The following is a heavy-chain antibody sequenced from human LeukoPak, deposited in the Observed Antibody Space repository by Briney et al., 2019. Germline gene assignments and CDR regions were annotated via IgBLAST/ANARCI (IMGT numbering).Heavy chain of an antibody. CDR2: IYYSGST. V-gene: IGHV4-39*01. D-gene: IGHD2-21*01. CDR1: GGSFSSYY. CDR3: ARGGAIYFDP. J-gene: IGHJ5*02. Sequence: SETLSLTCAVYGGSFSSYYWGWIRQPPGKGLEWIGSIYYSGSTYYNPSLKSRVTISVDTSKNQFSLKLSSVTAADTAVYYCARGGAIYFDPWGQGTLVTVSS.